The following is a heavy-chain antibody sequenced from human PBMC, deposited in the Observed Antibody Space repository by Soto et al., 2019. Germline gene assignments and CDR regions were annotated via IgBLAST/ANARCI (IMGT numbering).Heavy chain of an antibody. Sequence: QLQLQESGPGLVKPSETLSLTCSVSGGSISSSSYYWGWIRQPPGKGLEWIGSIYHSGSTYYNPSLKSRVTLSVDTSKNQFSLKLSSVTAADTAVYYCAGPPIGYSGYDSDYWGQGTLVTVSS. V-gene: IGHV4-39*01. CDR2: IYHSGST. J-gene: IGHJ4*02. D-gene: IGHD5-12*01. CDR3: AGPPIGYSGYDSDY. CDR1: GGSISSSSYY.